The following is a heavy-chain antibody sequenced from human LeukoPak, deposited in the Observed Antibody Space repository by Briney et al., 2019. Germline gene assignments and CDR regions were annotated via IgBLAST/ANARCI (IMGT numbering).Heavy chain of an antibody. CDR1: GYTFTSYG. Sequence: ASVKVSCKASGYTFTSYGISWVRQAPGQGLEWMGWISAYNGNTNYAQKLQGRVTMTTDTSTSTAYMELRSLRSDDTAVYYCAREGVEMADSAIVGAFDIWGQGTMVTVSS. CDR2: ISAYNGNT. D-gene: IGHD5-24*01. V-gene: IGHV1-18*01. CDR3: AREGVEMADSAIVGAFDI. J-gene: IGHJ3*02.